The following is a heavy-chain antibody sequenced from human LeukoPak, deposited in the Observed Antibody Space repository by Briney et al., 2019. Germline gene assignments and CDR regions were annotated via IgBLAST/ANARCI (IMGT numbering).Heavy chain of an antibody. CDR1: GFTFSSYA. CDR3: AKDVFVRLGLGYYYYYMDV. V-gene: IGHV3-23*01. CDR2: ISGSGGST. J-gene: IGHJ6*03. Sequence: GGSLRLSCAASGFTFSSYAMSWVRQAPGKGLEWVSAISGSGGSTYYADSVKGRFTISRDNSKNTLYLQMNSLRAEDTAVYYCAKDVFVRLGLGYYYYYMDVWGKGTTVTVSS. D-gene: IGHD3/OR15-3a*01.